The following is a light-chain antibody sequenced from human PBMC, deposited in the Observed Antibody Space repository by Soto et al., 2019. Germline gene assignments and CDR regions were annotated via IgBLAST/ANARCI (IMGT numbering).Light chain of an antibody. V-gene: IGKV1D-13*01. J-gene: IGKJ2*01. CDR1: QGISSA. Sequence: AIQLTQSPSSLSASVGDRVTITCRASQGISSALAWYQQKPGKAPKILIYDASRFQSGVPSRLSGSGSGTEFTIPISSLQHEDFATYYCQQFNNSPRTFGQGTKLEIK. CDR3: QQFNNSPRT. CDR2: DAS.